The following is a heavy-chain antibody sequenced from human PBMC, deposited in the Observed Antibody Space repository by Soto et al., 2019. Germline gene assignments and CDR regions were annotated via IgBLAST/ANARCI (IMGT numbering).Heavy chain of an antibody. Sequence: GGSLRLSCAASGFTFSSYEMNWVRQAPGKGLEWVSYISSSGSTIYYADSVKGRFTISRDNAKNSLYLQMNSLRAEDTAVYYCARNVLRYFDWLLYRYYYYYGMDVWGQGTTVTVSS. J-gene: IGHJ6*02. D-gene: IGHD3-9*01. CDR2: ISSSGSTI. CDR3: ARNVLRYFDWLLYRYYYYYGMDV. CDR1: GFTFSSYE. V-gene: IGHV3-48*03.